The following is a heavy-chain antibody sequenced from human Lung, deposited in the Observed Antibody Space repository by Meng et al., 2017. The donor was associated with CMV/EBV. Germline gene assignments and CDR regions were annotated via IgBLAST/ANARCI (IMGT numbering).Heavy chain of an antibody. V-gene: IGHV3-21*01. D-gene: IGHD2-21*01. J-gene: IGHJ6*02. CDR3: ARDVSPRSSAYFAIYYFYALDV. CDR1: GLTFSSYS. Sequence: GESLKISCAASGLTFSSYSMNWVRQAPGKGLEWVSSISSSGTYIYYADSVKGRFTISRDNAQNSLYLQMNSLRAEDTAVYYCARDVSPRSSAYFAIYYFYALDVWGQGTTVTVSS. CDR2: ISSSGTYI.